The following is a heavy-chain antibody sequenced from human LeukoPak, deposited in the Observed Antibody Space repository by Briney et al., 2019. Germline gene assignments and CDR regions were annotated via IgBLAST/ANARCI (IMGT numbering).Heavy chain of an antibody. CDR3: AKSGGGRIAAAGSDY. D-gene: IGHD6-13*01. Sequence: QPGGSLRLSCAASAFTFSTFAMSWVRQAPGKGLEWVSTISGNGGRTYYADSVKGRFTISRDNSKNTLYLQMNSLRAEDTAVYYCAKSGGGRIAAAGSDYWGQGTLVTVSS. CDR1: AFTFSTFA. V-gene: IGHV3-23*01. CDR2: ISGNGGRT. J-gene: IGHJ4*02.